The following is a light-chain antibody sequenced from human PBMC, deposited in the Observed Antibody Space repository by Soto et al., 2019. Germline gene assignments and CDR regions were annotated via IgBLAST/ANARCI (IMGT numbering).Light chain of an antibody. CDR3: QHYTTYPIT. CDR2: DAS. CDR1: QSVSNW. Sequence: DIQMTQSPSTLSASVGDRVTITCRSSQSVSNWLAWYQQKPGKAPNLLIYDASRLQSGIPSRFSGRGSGTDFTLTISSLQPDDFGTYYCQHYTTYPITFGQGTKLAIK. V-gene: IGKV1-5*01. J-gene: IGKJ2*01.